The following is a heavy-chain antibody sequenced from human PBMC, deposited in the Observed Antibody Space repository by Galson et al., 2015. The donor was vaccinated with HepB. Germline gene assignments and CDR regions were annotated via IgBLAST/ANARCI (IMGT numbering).Heavy chain of an antibody. Sequence: SLRLSCAASGFTFSSSGRHGVSQSPGKGLEWVAVILTDGRKTYIADSVNGRFTISRDNSKNLLYLQMNSVRAEDTATYYCARDQYYEGSGTYSSAGYWGQGTLVTVSS. J-gene: IGHJ4*02. V-gene: IGHV3-30*03. CDR2: ILTDGRKT. CDR1: GFTFSSSG. D-gene: IGHD3-10*01. CDR3: ARDQYYEGSGTYSSAGY.